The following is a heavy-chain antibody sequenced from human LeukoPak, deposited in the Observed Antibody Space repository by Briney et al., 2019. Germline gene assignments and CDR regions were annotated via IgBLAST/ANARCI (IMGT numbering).Heavy chain of an antibody. D-gene: IGHD2-15*01. CDR1: GFTFSRCW. J-gene: IGHJ4*02. Sequence: GGSLRLSCADSGFTFSRCWMNWVRQAPGKGLEWVAVISYDGTYKFYADSVKGRFTISRDSSRNTLYLQMNSLRAEDTAVYYCAAEYCSGGSCYTGHSGHDYWGQGTLVTVSS. CDR2: ISYDGTYK. CDR3: AAEYCSGGSCYTGHSGHDY. V-gene: IGHV3-30*03.